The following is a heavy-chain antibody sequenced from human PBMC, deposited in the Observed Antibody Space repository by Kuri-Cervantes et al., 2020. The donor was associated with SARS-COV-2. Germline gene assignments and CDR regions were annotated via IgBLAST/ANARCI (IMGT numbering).Heavy chain of an antibody. CDR3: ARGGFLTGYRGTRGAFDI. CDR1: GGSISSSSYY. CDR2: IYYSGST. V-gene: IGHV4-39*07. D-gene: IGHD3-9*01. J-gene: IGHJ3*02. Sequence: SETLSLTCTVSGGSISSSSYYWGWIRQSPGKGLEWIGSIYYSGSTYYNPSLKSRVAISVDTSKNQFSLKLSSVTAADTAVFYCARGGFLTGYRGTRGAFDIWGQGTMVTVSS.